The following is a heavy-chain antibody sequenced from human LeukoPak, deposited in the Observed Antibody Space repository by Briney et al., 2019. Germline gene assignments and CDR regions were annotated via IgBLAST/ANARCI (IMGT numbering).Heavy chain of an antibody. CDR3: VRDTITVDNGLDV. V-gene: IGHV3-33*01. J-gene: IGHJ6*02. CDR2: ILHDGSNQ. Sequence: PGRSLRLSCAASGFTFSNYGMHWVRQAPDKGLEWVAVILHDGSNQYYADSVKGRFTISRDNSKNTLYLQMNSMRVEDTAVYYCVRDTITVDNGLDVWGQGTTVTVSS. CDR1: GFTFSNYG. D-gene: IGHD6-19*01.